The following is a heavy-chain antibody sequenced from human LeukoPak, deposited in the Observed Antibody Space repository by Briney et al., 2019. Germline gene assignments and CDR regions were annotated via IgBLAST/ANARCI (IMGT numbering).Heavy chain of an antibody. CDR1: GCSISSSSYY. CDR2: IYYSGST. V-gene: IGHV4-39*01. J-gene: IGHJ4*02. D-gene: IGHD2-2*01. CDR3: ARCVRYCSSTSCRSGLRFLEWSADY. Sequence: SETLSLTCTVSGCSISSSSYYWGWIRPPPGEGPEWIGGIYYSGSTYYNPSLKSRVTISVDTAKNQFSLKLSSVTAADTAVYYCARCVRYCSSTSCRSGLRFLEWSADYWGQGTLVTVSS.